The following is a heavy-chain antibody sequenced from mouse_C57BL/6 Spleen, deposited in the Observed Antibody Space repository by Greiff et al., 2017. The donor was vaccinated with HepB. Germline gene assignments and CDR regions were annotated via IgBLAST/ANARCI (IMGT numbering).Heavy chain of an antibody. CDR1: GFTFSSYA. D-gene: IGHD2-4*01. CDR2: ISDGGSYT. V-gene: IGHV5-4*03. CDR3: ARGYDYDGWYFDV. Sequence: EVMLVESGGGLVKPGGSLKLSCAASGFTFSSYAMSWARQTPEKRLEWVATISDGGSYTYYPDNVKGRFTISRDNAKNNLYLQMSHLKSEDTAMYYCARGYDYDGWYFDVWGTGTTVTVSS. J-gene: IGHJ1*03.